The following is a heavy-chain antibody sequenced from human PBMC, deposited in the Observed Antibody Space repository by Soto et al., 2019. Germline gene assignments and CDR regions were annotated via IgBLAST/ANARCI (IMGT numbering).Heavy chain of an antibody. CDR1: GFTFSSYA. CDR2: ISYDGSNK. Sequence: GGSLRLSCAASGFTFSSYAMHWVRQAPGKGLEWVAVISYDGSNKYYADSVKGRFTISRDNSKNTLYLQMNSLRAEDTAVYYCARDLRITIFGVVIQGNYYYGMDVWGQGTTVTV. V-gene: IGHV3-30-3*01. D-gene: IGHD3-3*01. CDR3: ARDLRITIFGVVIQGNYYYGMDV. J-gene: IGHJ6*02.